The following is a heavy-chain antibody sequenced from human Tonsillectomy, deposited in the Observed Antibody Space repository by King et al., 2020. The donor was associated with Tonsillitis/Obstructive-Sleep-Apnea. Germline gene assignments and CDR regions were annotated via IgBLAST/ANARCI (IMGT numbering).Heavy chain of an antibody. CDR2: ISSSSTI. D-gene: IGHD2-15*01. CDR1: GFTFSSYK. J-gene: IGHJ3*02. CDR3: ARGYCSGSSCAFDI. V-gene: IGHV3-48*02. Sequence: VQLVESGGGLVQPGGSLRLSCAASGFTFSSYKMNWVRQAPGKGLEWVSYISSSSTIYYADSVKGRFTISRDNAKNSLSLQMNSLRDEDTAMYYCARGYCSGSSCAFDIWGQGAMVTVSS.